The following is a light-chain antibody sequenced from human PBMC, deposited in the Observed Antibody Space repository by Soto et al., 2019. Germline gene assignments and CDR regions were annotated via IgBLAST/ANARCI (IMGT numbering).Light chain of an antibody. CDR2: SND. CDR3: AAWDDSLNGLV. V-gene: IGLV1-44*01. CDR1: SSNIGSNT. J-gene: IGLJ3*02. Sequence: QSVLTQAPSASGTPGQRVTISCSGSSSNIGSNTVTWYQQVPGTAPQLLIYSNDQRPSGVPDRFSGSTSGTSASLAIAGLQSEDEDYYYCAAWDDSLNGLVFGGGTKLTVL.